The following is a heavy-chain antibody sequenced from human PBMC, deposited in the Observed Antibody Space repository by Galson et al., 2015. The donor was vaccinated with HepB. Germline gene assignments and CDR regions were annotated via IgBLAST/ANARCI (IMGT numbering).Heavy chain of an antibody. CDR1: GFSVSVHG. CDR3: GRDLSSGSLDF. J-gene: IGHJ4*02. V-gene: IGHV3-33*01. D-gene: IGHD3-10*01. CDR2: EYADGSKK. Sequence: SLRLSCAASGFSVSVHGMHWVRKAPGKGLEWVAAEYADGSKKCYADSVEGRFTISRDFSKNTVDLQMNNLRVEDTAVYYCGRDLSSGSLDFRGPGDLVTVSS.